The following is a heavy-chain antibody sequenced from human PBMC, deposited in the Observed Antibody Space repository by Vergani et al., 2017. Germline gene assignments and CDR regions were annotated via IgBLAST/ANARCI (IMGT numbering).Heavy chain of an antibody. Sequence: EVQLVESGGGLVQPGGSLRLSCAASGFSFSSYWMSWVRQAPGKGLEWVANIKQDGSEKYYVDSVKGRFTISRDNAKNSLYLQMNSLRAEETAVYYCARHRPSPRGFWSGYYPDPFDYWGQGTLVTVSS. CDR3: ARHRPSPRGFWSGYYPDPFDY. CDR2: IKQDGSEK. CDR1: GFSFSSYW. J-gene: IGHJ4*02. V-gene: IGHV3-7*03. D-gene: IGHD3-3*01.